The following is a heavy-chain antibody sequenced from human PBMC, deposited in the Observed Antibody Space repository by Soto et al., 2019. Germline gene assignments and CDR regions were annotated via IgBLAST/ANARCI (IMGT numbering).Heavy chain of an antibody. V-gene: IGHV3-48*02. D-gene: IGHD6-13*01. CDR2: ISSSSSTI. J-gene: IGHJ4*02. Sequence: ARGARRHPSGGSGFTLRPYAQLGGRPAPGKGLEWVSYISSSSSTIYYADSVKGRFTISRDNAKNSLYLQMNSLRDEDTAVYYCARDMQQPGVELLFDYWGQGTLVTVSS. CDR1: GFTLRPYA. CDR3: ARDMQQPGVELLFDY.